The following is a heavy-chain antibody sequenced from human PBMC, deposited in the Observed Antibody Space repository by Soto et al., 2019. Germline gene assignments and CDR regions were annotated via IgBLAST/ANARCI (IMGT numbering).Heavy chain of an antibody. CDR2: ISSSSSYI. J-gene: IGHJ2*01. D-gene: IGHD7-27*01. Sequence: GGSLRLSCAASGFTFSSYSMNWVRQAPGKGLEWVSSISSSSSYIYYADSVKGRFTISRDNAKNSLYLQMNSLRAEDTAVYYCASKIYSWGSDWYFDLWGRGTLVTVSS. CDR1: GFTFSSYS. CDR3: ASKIYSWGSDWYFDL. V-gene: IGHV3-21*01.